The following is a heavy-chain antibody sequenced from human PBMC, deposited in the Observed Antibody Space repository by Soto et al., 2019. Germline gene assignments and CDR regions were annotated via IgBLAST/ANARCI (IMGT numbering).Heavy chain of an antibody. D-gene: IGHD3-22*01. J-gene: IGHJ1*01. CDR3: ARDEVYYQSGGFSAEYFQH. V-gene: IGHV1-18*01. Sequence: QVQLVQSGAEVKKPGASVKVSCKASGYSFMTFGIAWVRQAPGQGLEWMGWVSTFNGNTNYAQKLQGRVTMTTDTSTNTAYMGLRSLRSDDTAVYYCARDEVYYQSGGFSAEYFQHWGQGTLVTVSS. CDR1: GYSFMTFG. CDR2: VSTFNGNT.